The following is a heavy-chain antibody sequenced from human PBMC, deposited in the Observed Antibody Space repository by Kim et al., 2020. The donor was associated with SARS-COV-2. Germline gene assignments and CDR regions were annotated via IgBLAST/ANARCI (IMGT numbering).Heavy chain of an antibody. J-gene: IGHJ6*02. CDR2: IRYDGSNK. Sequence: GGSLRLSCAASGFTFSSYGMHWVRQAPGKGLEWVAVIRYDGSNKYYADSVKGRFTISRDNSKNTLYLEMNSLRAEDTAVYYCARDPVGATNLGVDVWGQGTTVTVSS. CDR1: GFTFSSYG. V-gene: IGHV3-33*01. D-gene: IGHD1-26*01. CDR3: ARDPVGATNLGVDV.